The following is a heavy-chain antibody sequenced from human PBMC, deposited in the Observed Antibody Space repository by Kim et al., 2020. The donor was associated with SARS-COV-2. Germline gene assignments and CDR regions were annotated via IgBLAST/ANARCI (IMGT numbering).Heavy chain of an antibody. V-gene: IGHV3-21*01. CDR3: ARAGGDIVVVVAAPGSDYYYYGMDV. CDR2: ISSSSSYI. J-gene: IGHJ6*02. D-gene: IGHD2-15*01. Sequence: GGSLRLSCAASGFTFSSYSMNWVRQAPGKGLEWVSSISSSSSYIYYADSVKGRFTISRDNAKNSLYLQMNSLRAEDTAVYYCARAGGDIVVVVAAPGSDYYYYGMDVWGQGTTVTVSS. CDR1: GFTFSSYS.